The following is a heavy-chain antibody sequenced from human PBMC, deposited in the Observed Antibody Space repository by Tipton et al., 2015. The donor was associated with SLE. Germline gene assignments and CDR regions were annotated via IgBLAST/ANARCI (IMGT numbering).Heavy chain of an antibody. CDR2: IYYSGST. CDR1: GGSISSYY. V-gene: IGHV4-59*12. Sequence: TLSLTCTVSGGSISSYYWSWIRQPPGKGLEWIGYIYYSGSTNYNPSLKSRVTISVDTSKNQFSLKLSSVTAADTAVYYCAAVGRPVFYYYGMDVWGQGTTVTVSS. J-gene: IGHJ6*02. D-gene: IGHD4-23*01. CDR3: AAVGRPVFYYYGMDV.